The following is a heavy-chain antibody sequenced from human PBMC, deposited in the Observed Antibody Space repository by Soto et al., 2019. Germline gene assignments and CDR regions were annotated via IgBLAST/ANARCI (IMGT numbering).Heavy chain of an antibody. CDR2: ISSSSSTI. CDR1: GFTFSSYS. J-gene: IGHJ3*02. V-gene: IGHV3-48*02. D-gene: IGHD3-9*01. CDR3: ASDILTGYYKVGSDAFDI. Sequence: GGSLRLSCAASGFTFSSYSMNWVRQAPGKGLEWVSYISSSSSTIYYADSVKGRFTISRDNAKNSLYLQMNSLRDEDTAVYYCASDILTGYYKVGSDAFDIWGQGTMVTVSS.